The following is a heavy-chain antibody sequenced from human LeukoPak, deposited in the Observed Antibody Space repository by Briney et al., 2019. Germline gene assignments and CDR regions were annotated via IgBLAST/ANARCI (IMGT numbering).Heavy chain of an antibody. V-gene: IGHV4-34*01. CDR1: GGSFSGYY. Sequence: PSETLSLTCAVYGGSFSGYYWSWIRQPPGKGLEWIGEINHSGSTNYNPSLKSRVTISVDTSKNQFSLKLSSVTAADTAVYYCARGAGVLWFGELFDNWFDPWGQGTLVTVSS. CDR2: INHSGST. CDR3: ARGAGVLWFGELFDNWFDP. D-gene: IGHD3-10*01. J-gene: IGHJ5*02.